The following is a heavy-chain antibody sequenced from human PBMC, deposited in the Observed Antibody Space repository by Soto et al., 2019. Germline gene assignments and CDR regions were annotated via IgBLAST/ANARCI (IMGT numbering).Heavy chain of an antibody. CDR2: ISPIFGTA. CDR3: ARDRSYDFWSGYYTIYYYYYGMDV. D-gene: IGHD3-3*01. J-gene: IGHJ6*02. V-gene: IGHV1-69*06. CDR1: GYTFTSYG. Sequence: GASVKVSCKASGYTFTSYGISWVRQAPGQGLEWMGWISPIFGTANYAQKFQGRVTITADKSTSTAYMELSSLRSEDTAVYYCARDRSYDFWSGYYTIYYYYYGMDVWGQGTTVTVSS.